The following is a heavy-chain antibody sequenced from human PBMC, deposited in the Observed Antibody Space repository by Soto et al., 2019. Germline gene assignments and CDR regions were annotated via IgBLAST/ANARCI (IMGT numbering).Heavy chain of an antibody. V-gene: IGHV4-4*07. J-gene: IGHJ3*02. CDR3: ARGSGTYGFDI. CDR1: GCPISSYY. CDR2: IYTSGST. Sequence: PXETLCLTCAVSGCPISSYYWSWIRQPAGKGLEWIWRIYTSGSTNYTPSLKSRVTMSVDTSKKQFSLKLTSVTAADTAVYYCARGSGTYGFDIWGQGTMVTVSS. D-gene: IGHD1-26*01.